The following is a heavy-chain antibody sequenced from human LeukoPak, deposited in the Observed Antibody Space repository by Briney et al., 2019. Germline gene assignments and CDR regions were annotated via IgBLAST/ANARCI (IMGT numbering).Heavy chain of an antibody. CDR2: INPSGGST. D-gene: IGHD4-17*01. J-gene: IGHJ4*02. V-gene: IGHV1-46*01. CDR1: GYTFSSYY. CDR3: ASGGTVGRYDYGDVFDY. Sequence: ASVKVSCKASGYTFSSYYMHWVRQAPGQGLEWMGIINPSGGSTSYAQKFQGRLTMTRDMSTSTVYMELSSLRSEDTAVYYCASGGTVGRYDYGDVFDYWGQGTLVTVSS.